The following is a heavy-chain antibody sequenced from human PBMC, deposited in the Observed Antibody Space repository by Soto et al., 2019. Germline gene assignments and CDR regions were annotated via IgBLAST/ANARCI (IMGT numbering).Heavy chain of an antibody. D-gene: IGHD4-17*01. CDR2: IYNNEYT. J-gene: IGHJ3*02. CDR1: DGSISSSTFY. Sequence: SETLSLTCTVSDGSISSSTFYGGWIRQPPGKALEWIGHIYNNEYTSYNPSLKSRVTISVDTSKNQFSLKLSSVTAADTAVYYCARGYGDYVGWGYDAFDIWGQGTMVTVSS. V-gene: IGHV4-39*07. CDR3: ARGYGDYVGWGYDAFDI.